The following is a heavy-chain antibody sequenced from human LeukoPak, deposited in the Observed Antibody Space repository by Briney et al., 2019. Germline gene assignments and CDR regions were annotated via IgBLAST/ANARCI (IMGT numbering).Heavy chain of an antibody. CDR2: IYYSGRT. CDR1: GGSISSYY. Sequence: SETLSLTCTVSGGSISSYYWSWIRQPPGKGLEWIGYIYYSGRTNYNPSLKSRVTISVDTSKNQFSLKLSSVTAADTAVYYCARMRVADYYYGMDVWGQGTTVTVSS. CDR3: ARMRVADYYYGMDV. D-gene: IGHD2-15*01. J-gene: IGHJ6*02. V-gene: IGHV4-59*08.